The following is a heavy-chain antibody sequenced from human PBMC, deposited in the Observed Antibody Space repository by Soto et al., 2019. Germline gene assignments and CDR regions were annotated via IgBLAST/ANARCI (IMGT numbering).Heavy chain of an antibody. D-gene: IGHD3-3*01. J-gene: IGHJ6*01. CDR2: IIPIFGTA. CDR1: GGTFSSYA. V-gene: IGHV1-69*13. CDR3: ARAKELEPTIFGVVVGTYYYCCGMDV. Sequence: ASVKVSCKASGGTFSSYAISWVRQAPGQGLEWMGGIIPIFGTANYAQRFQGRVTITADESTSTAYIELSSLRSEDTAVYYCARAKELEPTIFGVVVGTYYYCCGMDVWGQGTTVTVSS.